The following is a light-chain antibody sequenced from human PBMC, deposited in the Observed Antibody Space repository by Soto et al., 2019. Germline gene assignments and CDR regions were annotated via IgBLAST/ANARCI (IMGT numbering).Light chain of an antibody. J-gene: IGLJ1*01. CDR2: EGS. Sequence: QSALTQPASVSGSPGQSITISCTGTSSDVGSYNLVSWYQQHPGKAPKLMIYEGSKRPSGVSNRFSGSKSGNTASLTISGLQAEDVFDYYCCSSAGSSTFNSVFGTGTMVTVL. CDR1: SSDVGSYNL. CDR3: CSSAGSSTFNSV. V-gene: IGLV2-23*01.